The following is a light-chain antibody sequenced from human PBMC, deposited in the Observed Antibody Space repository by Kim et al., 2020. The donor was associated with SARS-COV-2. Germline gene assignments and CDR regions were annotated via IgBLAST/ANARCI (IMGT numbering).Light chain of an antibody. V-gene: IGLV2-23*02. CDR1: SSDIGRPDF. CDR3: CSIASSPL. J-gene: IGLJ2*01. CDR2: WIN. Sequence: GRSITLTCPGTSSDIGRPDFVSVSWYQQYSGKAPNLILYWINMRPSGVSNRFSGSKSGNTASLTISGLQAEDEADYYCCSIASSPLFGGGTQLSVL.